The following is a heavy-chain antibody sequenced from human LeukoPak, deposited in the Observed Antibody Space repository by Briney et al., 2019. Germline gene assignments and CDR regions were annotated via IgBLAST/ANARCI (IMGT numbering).Heavy chain of an antibody. Sequence: GGSLRLSCAASGFTFNSYAFNWVRQAPGKGLEWVSYISSSGSTIYYADSVKGRFTISRDNAKNSLYLQMNSLRAEDTAVYYCAELGITMIGGVWGKGTTVTISS. CDR1: GFTFNSYA. V-gene: IGHV3-48*03. J-gene: IGHJ6*04. CDR2: ISSSGSTI. CDR3: AELGITMIGGV. D-gene: IGHD3-10*02.